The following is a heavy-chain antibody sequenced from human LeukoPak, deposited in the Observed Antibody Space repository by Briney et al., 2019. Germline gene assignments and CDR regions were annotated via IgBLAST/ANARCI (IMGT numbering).Heavy chain of an antibody. CDR1: GDSVSSNSAA. D-gene: IGHD2-15*01. V-gene: IGHV6-1*01. J-gene: IGHJ4*02. Sequence: SQTLSLTCAISGDSVSSNSAAWNWIRQSPSRGLEWLGRTYYRSKWYNDYAVSVKSRITINPDTSKNQFSLQLSSVTAADTAVYYCARAGRPGYLFDYWGQGTLVTVSS. CDR3: ARAGRPGYLFDY. CDR2: TYYRSKWYN.